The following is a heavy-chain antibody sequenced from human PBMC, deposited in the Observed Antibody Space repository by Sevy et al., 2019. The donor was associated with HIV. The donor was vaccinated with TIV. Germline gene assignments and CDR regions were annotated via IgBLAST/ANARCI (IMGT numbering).Heavy chain of an antibody. CDR2: IKEDGSYK. CDR3: ARDGVEGATDFDY. V-gene: IGHV3-7*01. J-gene: IGHJ4*02. CDR1: GFTFSNYW. D-gene: IGHD2-15*01. Sequence: GGSLRLSCEVSGFTFSNYWMTWVRQAPGKGLEWVANIKEDGSYKYYGDSVKGRFSISRDNAKNSLYLQMNSLRAEDTAVYYCARDGVEGATDFDYWGQGTLVTVSS.